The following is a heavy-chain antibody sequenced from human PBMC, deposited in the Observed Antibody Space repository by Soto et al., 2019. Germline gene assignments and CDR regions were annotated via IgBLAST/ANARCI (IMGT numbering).Heavy chain of an antibody. Sequence: SQTLSLTCAISGDSVSSNTAAWNWIGSSPSRGLEWLGRTYYRSNWRHDYAVSVKSRITVNPGTSKNHFSLQLNSVTPDDTAVYYCARGVAGSGFDLWGQGTLVTVSS. V-gene: IGHV6-1*01. D-gene: IGHD6-19*01. CDR1: GDSVSSNTAA. CDR3: ARGVAGSGFDL. J-gene: IGHJ4*02. CDR2: TYYRSNWRH.